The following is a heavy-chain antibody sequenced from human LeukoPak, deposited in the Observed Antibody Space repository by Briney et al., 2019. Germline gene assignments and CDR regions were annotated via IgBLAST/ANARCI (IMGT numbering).Heavy chain of an antibody. CDR1: GYTFTSYG. CDR3: ARGDGTGYSYGQYYFDY. J-gene: IGHJ4*02. Sequence: ASVKVSCKASGYTFTSYGISWVRQAPGQGLEWMGWISAYNGNTNYAQKLQGRVTMTTDTSTSTAYMELRSLRSDDTAVYYCARGDGTGYSYGQYYFDYWGQGTLVTVSS. CDR2: ISAYNGNT. D-gene: IGHD5-18*01. V-gene: IGHV1-18*01.